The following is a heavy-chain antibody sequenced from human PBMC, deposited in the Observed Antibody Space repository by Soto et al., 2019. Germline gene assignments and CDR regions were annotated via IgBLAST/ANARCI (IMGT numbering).Heavy chain of an antibody. CDR2: IWSDGSNK. D-gene: IGHD6-13*01. Sequence: GSLRLSCAASGFTFSTYGMHWVRQAPGKGLEWVTVIWSDGSNKNYADSVKGRFTISRDNSKNTLYLQMNSLRAEDTAVYYCAREVEAAAGPFYYYYGMDVWGQGTTVTVSS. CDR1: GFTFSTYG. V-gene: IGHV3-33*01. CDR3: AREVEAAAGPFYYYYGMDV. J-gene: IGHJ6*02.